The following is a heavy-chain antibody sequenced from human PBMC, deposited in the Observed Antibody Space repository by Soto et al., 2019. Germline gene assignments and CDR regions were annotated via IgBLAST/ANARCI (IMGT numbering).Heavy chain of an antibody. CDR3: ARVGYSSGWYPY. J-gene: IGHJ4*02. CDR1: GYTFTSYG. D-gene: IGHD6-19*01. CDR2: INPSGGST. Sequence: ASVKVSCKASGYTFTSYGISWVRQAPGQGLEWMGIINPSGGSTSYAQKFQGRVTMTRDTSTSTVYMELSSLRSEDTAVYYCARVGYSSGWYPYWGQGTLVTVSS. V-gene: IGHV1-46*01.